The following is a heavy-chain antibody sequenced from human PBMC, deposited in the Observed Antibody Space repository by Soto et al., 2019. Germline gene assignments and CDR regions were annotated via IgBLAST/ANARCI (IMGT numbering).Heavy chain of an antibody. J-gene: IGHJ5*02. Sequence: GGSLRLSCAASGLIFSSSGMHWVRQAPGKGLEWVAMIWYDGSNEYYADSVKGRFTISRDNSKNTLSLQMNSLRAEDTAVYYCARDKGTTCLDTWGQGILVTVSS. D-gene: IGHD1-7*01. CDR3: ARDKGTTCLDT. CDR2: IWYDGSNE. V-gene: IGHV3-33*01. CDR1: GLIFSSSG.